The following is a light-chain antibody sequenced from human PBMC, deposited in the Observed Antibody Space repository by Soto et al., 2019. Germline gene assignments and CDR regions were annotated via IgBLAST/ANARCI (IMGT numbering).Light chain of an antibody. CDR2: EVT. V-gene: IGLV2-14*01. J-gene: IGLJ1*01. CDR3: SSYTTTSTYV. Sequence: QSVLNQPAAVSGSPGQSVTISCTGTSSDVGGYDYVSWYQQHPGKAPKFMIYEVTNRPSGVSHRFSGSKSGNTASLTISGLQAEDEADYFCSSYTTTSTYVFGTGTKVTVL. CDR1: SSDVGGYDY.